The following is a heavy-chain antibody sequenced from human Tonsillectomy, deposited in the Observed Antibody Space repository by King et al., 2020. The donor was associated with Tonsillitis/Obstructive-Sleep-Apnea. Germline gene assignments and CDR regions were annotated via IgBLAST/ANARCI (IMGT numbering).Heavy chain of an antibody. CDR1: GYTFTGYY. V-gene: IGHV1-2*04. D-gene: IGHD4-23*01. CDR2: INPSSCGT. Sequence: QLVQSGAEVKKPGASVKVSCKASGYTFTGYYMHGVRQAPGQGREWMGLINPSSCGTNYAQKFQGWVTMTRDTSISTAYMELSRLRSDDTAGYYCARGDDYGGNLNYMDVWGKGTTVTVSS. CDR3: ARGDDYGGNLNYMDV. J-gene: IGHJ6*03.